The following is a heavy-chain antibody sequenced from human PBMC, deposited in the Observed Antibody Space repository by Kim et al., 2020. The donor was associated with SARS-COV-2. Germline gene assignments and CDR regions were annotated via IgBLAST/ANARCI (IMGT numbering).Heavy chain of an antibody. D-gene: IGHD3-9*01. CDR1: GFTFSSYG. CDR2: IWYDGSNK. CDR3: ARDLVRYFDWKYYYYYYGMDV. V-gene: IGHV3-33*01. Sequence: GGSLRLSCAASGFTFSSYGMHWVRQAPGKGLEWVAVIWYDGSNKYYADSVKARFTISRDNSKNTLYLQMNSLRAEDTAVYYCARDLVRYFDWKYYYYYYGMDVWGQGTTVTVSS. J-gene: IGHJ6*02.